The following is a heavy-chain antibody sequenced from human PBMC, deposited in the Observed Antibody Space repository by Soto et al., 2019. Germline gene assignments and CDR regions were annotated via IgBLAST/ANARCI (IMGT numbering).Heavy chain of an antibody. D-gene: IGHD2-2*01. V-gene: IGHV4-59*01. CDR3: ARVGCSSTSCYHYYYGMDV. CDR2: IYYSGST. CDR1: GCSISSYY. J-gene: IGHJ6*02. Sequence: WETLSLTCTVSGCSISSYYLIWIRPPPGEVLEWIGYIYYSGSTNYNPSLKSRVTISVDTSKNQFSLKLSSVTAADTAVYYCARVGCSSTSCYHYYYGMDVWGQGTTVTVSS.